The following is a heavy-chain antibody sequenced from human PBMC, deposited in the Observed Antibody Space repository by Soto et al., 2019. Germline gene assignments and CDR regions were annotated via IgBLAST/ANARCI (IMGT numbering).Heavy chain of an antibody. CDR1: GFTFSSYG. J-gene: IGHJ4*02. Sequence: ESGGGVVQPGRSLRLSCAASGFTFSSYGMHWVRQAPGKGLEWVAVISYDGSNKYYADSVKGRFTISRDNSKNTLYLQMNSLRAEDTAVYYCAKGGSSGWYSGAGDYWGQGTLVTVSS. CDR2: ISYDGSNK. V-gene: IGHV3-30*18. CDR3: AKGGSSGWYSGAGDY. D-gene: IGHD6-19*01.